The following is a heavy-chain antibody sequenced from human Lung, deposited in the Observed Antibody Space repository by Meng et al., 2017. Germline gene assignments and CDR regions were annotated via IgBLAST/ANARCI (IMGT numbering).Heavy chain of an antibody. V-gene: IGHV4-34*01. CDR3: ARGPTTMAHDFDY. J-gene: IGHJ4*02. Sequence: QGQLHQWGAGLLQPSETLSLTRVVSGGSFSDYYWSWIRQPPGKGLEWIGEINHSGSTNYNPSLESRATISVDTSQNNLSLKLSSVTAADSAVYYCARGPTTMAHDFDYWGQGTLVTVSS. CDR1: GGSFSDYY. D-gene: IGHD4-11*01. CDR2: INHSGST.